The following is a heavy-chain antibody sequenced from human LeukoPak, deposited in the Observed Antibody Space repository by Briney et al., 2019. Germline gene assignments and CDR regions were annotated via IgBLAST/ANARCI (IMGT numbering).Heavy chain of an antibody. CDR2: IYSGGST. CDR3: ARDRGYDAFDI. V-gene: IGHV3-53*01. J-gene: IGHJ3*02. CDR1: GFTVSSNY. D-gene: IGHD5-12*01. Sequence: GGSLRLSCAASGFTVSSNYMSWVRQAPGKGLEWVSVIYSGGSTYYADSVKGRFTISRDNSKNTLYLQMNSLRAEDTAVYYCARDRGYDAFDIWGQGTMVTVPS.